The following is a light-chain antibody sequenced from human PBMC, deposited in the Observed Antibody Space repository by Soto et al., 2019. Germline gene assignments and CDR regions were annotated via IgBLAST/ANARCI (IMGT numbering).Light chain of an antibody. J-gene: IGKJ2*01. CDR1: QSVSSRW. V-gene: IGKV3-20*01. Sequence: EIVLTQSPGTLSLSPGEGATLSCRASQSVSSRWLVWYQQQPGQAPMLLIYGASSRTTGLPDRFRGSGSGKDFPLTSSILEHEDFAVYYWQHYGSSPNTFGQGTKVEMK. CDR2: GAS. CDR3: QHYGSSPNT.